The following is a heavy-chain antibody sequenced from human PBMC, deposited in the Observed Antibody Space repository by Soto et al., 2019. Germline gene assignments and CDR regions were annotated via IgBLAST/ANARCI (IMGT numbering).Heavy chain of an antibody. Sequence: QVQLVESGGGGVQPGRSLRLSCAASGFTFSSYGMHWVRQAPGKGLEWVAVISYDGSNKYYADSVKGRFTISRDNSKNTLYLQMNSLRAEDTAVYYCAKGSTAMTYCDYGGQGTLVTVSS. J-gene: IGHJ4*02. CDR3: AKGSTAMTYCDY. V-gene: IGHV3-30*18. CDR2: ISYDGSNK. CDR1: GFTFSSYG. D-gene: IGHD5-18*01.